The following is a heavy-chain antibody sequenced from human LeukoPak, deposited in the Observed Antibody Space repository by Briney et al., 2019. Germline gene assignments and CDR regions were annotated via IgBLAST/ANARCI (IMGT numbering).Heavy chain of an antibody. CDR1: GGSISSYY. V-gene: IGHV4-59*01. J-gene: IGHJ5*02. CDR3: ARDTRIAAAVIYWFDP. D-gene: IGHD6-13*01. Sequence: SETLSLTCTVSGGSISSYYWSWIRQPPGKGLEWIGYIYYSGSTNYNPSLKSRVTISVDTSKNQFSLKLSSVTAADTAVYYCARDTRIAAAVIYWFDPWGQGTLVTVSS. CDR2: IYYSGST.